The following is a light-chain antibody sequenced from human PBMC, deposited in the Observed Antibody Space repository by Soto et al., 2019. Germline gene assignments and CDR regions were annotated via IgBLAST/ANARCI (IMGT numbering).Light chain of an antibody. J-gene: IGKJ4*01. Sequence: RQIQKSVAVRVGKRASINCTSSQSVFSRANGRDYIAWYQQKPGQPPKLLIYWAFIREAGVPDRFRGSGSQTDSTLTISNLQAEDVAVYYCQHYLEILLTFGGGTQVDIK. CDR1: QSVFSRANGRDY. CDR2: WAF. V-gene: IGKV4-1*01. CDR3: QHYLEILLT.